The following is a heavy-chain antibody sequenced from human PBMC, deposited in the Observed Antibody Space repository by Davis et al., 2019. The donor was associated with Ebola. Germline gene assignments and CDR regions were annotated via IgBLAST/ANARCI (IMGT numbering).Heavy chain of an antibody. CDR3: ASPHQIRGKDCFDY. CDR1: GGSFNDYY. Sequence: PSETPSLTCAVDGGSFNDYYWAWIRQSPGQGLEWLGEINHRGKARYNTALKSRVTMSINTSKMQFSLRLTSVTAADTAVYYCASPHQIRGKDCFDYWDQGNLVVVSS. CDR2: INHRGKA. V-gene: IGHV4-34*01. J-gene: IGHJ4*02.